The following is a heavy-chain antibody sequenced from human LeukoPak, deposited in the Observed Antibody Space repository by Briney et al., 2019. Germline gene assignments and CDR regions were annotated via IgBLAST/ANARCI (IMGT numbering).Heavy chain of an antibody. CDR1: GFTFSSYA. Sequence: GGSLRLSCAASGFTFSSYAMNWVRQAPGKGLEWVSVISGSGGTTYYADSVKGRFTISRDNSKNTLYLQMSSLRAEDTAIYYCAKDRYSSNWYFSDYWGQGTLVTVSS. D-gene: IGHD6-13*01. J-gene: IGHJ4*02. CDR2: ISGSGGTT. V-gene: IGHV3-23*01. CDR3: AKDRYSSNWYFSDY.